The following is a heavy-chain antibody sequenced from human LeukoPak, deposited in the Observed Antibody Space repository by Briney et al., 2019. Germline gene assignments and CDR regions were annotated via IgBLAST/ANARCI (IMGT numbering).Heavy chain of an antibody. D-gene: IGHD5-24*01. CDR1: GFTFSSYA. Sequence: GGSLRLSCAASGFTFSSYAMHWVRQAPGKGLEWVAVISYDGSNKYYADSVKGRFTISRDNSKNTLYLQMNSLRAEDTAVYCCARDLARDGYNYWGQGTLVTVSS. J-gene: IGHJ4*02. CDR3: ARDLARDGYNY. V-gene: IGHV3-30-3*01. CDR2: ISYDGSNK.